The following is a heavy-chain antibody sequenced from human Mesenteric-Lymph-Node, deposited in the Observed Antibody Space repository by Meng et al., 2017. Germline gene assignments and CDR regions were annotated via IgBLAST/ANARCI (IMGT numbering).Heavy chain of an antibody. CDR3: ARVFYDSSGSLFDP. V-gene: IGHV3-7*04. Sequence: GGSLRLSCAASGFIFSDYWMSWVRQAPGKGLEWVATIKQAGSEKYYVDSVKGRFTISRDNAKNSLYLQMNSLRAEDTAVYYCARVFYDSSGSLFDPWGQGTLVTVSS. CDR2: IKQAGSEK. D-gene: IGHD3-22*01. J-gene: IGHJ5*02. CDR1: GFIFSDYW.